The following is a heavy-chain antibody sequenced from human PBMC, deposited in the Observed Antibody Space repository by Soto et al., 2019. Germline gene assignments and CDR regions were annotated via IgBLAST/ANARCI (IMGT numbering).Heavy chain of an antibody. CDR3: ARDSLDSSGNFMRHPDAFEV. D-gene: IGHD3-22*01. V-gene: IGHV4-31*03. Sequence: KTSETLSLTCTVSGGSINSDGYYWSWIRQHPGKGLEWIGYIHYSGNTYYNPSLKSRITISIDTSKNQLSLQLSSVTVADTAVYFCARDSLDSSGNFMRHPDAFEVWGQGTGVTVSS. CDR1: GGSINSDGYY. J-gene: IGHJ3*01. CDR2: IHYSGNT.